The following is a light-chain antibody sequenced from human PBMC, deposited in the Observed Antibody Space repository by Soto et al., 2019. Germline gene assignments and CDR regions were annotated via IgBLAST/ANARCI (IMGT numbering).Light chain of an antibody. CDR1: RSVNNNY. Sequence: EIVLAQSSGPLSLSPGERATLSCRASRSVNNNYLAWYQQKPGQAPRLLIFGASSRATGIPDRFIGSGSGTEFILTISRLEPDDFAIYHCHQHGGSPETFGQGTKVDIK. CDR2: GAS. V-gene: IGKV3-20*01. CDR3: HQHGGSPET. J-gene: IGKJ1*01.